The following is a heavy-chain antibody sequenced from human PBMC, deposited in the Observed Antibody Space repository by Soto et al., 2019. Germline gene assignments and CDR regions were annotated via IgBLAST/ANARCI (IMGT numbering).Heavy chain of an antibody. Sequence: PSETLSLTCTVSGGSISSYYWSWIRQPAGKGLEWIGRIYTSGSTNYNPSLKSRVTMSVDTSKNQFSLKLSSVTAADMAVYYCARDRYYDFWSGYYQPHNWFDPWGQGTLVTVSS. CDR2: IYTSGST. D-gene: IGHD3-3*01. V-gene: IGHV4-4*07. CDR3: ARDRYYDFWSGYYQPHNWFDP. CDR1: GGSISSYY. J-gene: IGHJ5*02.